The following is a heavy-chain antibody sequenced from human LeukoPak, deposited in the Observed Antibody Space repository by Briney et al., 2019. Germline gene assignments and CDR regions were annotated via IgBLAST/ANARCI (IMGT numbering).Heavy chain of an antibody. D-gene: IGHD3-22*01. V-gene: IGHV1-18*01. J-gene: IGHJ4*02. Sequence: ASVKVSCKASGYTFTSYGISWVQQAPGQGLEWMGWISAYNGNTNYAQKFQGRVTMTRDTSTSTVYMELSSLRSEDTAVYYCARGSDSSIYYYWGPGDYWGQGTLVTVSS. CDR1: GYTFTSYG. CDR3: ARGSDSSIYYYWGPGDY. CDR2: ISAYNGNT.